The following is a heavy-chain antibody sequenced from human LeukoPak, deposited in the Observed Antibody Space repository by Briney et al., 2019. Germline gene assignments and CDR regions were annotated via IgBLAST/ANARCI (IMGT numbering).Heavy chain of an antibody. CDR1: GGSISSYY. D-gene: IGHD2-15*01. CDR2: IYYSGST. J-gene: IGHJ4*02. Sequence: SETLSLTCTVSGGSISSYYWSWIRQPPGKGLEWIGYIYYSGSTNYNPSLKSRVTISVDTSKNQFSLKLSSVTAADTAAYYCAGGYCSGGSCLRDWGQGTLVTVSS. V-gene: IGHV4-59*01. CDR3: AGGYCSGGSCLRD.